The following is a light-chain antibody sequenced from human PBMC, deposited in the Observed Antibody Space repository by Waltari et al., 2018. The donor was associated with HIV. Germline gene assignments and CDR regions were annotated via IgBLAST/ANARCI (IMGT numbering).Light chain of an antibody. CDR2: GVN. CDR1: SSDVGGYNY. V-gene: IGLV2-8*01. J-gene: IGLJ2*01. Sequence: QSALTQPPSASGSPGQSFPISCTGTSSDVGGYNYVSWYQQHPGKAPKLMIYGVNKRPSGVPDRVSGSKSGNTASLTVSGLQAEDEAEYYCSSYAGSNNVVFGGGTKLTVL. CDR3: SSYAGSNNVV.